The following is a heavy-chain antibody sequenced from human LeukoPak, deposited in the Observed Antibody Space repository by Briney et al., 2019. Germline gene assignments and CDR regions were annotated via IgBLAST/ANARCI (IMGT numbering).Heavy chain of an antibody. D-gene: IGHD3-22*01. CDR3: ARVLIDSYYVVDY. CDR1: AGSISPYY. Sequence: ASETLSLTCTVSAGSISPYYWSWIRQPPGRGLEWIGYIYYSGSTNYNPSLKSRVTISVDRSRNQFSLKLTSVTATDAAVYYCARVLIDSYYVVDYWGQGTLVTVSS. CDR2: IYYSGST. J-gene: IGHJ4*02. V-gene: IGHV4-59*01.